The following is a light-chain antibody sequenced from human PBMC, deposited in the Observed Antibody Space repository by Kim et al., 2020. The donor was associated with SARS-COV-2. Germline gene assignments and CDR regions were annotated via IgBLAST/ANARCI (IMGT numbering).Light chain of an antibody. CDR1: QSVSSSY. V-gene: IGKV3-20*01. Sequence: EIVLTQSPSTLSLSPGERATLSCRASQSVSSSYLAWYQQKPGQAPRLLIYGPSSRATGIPDRFSGSGSGTDFTLTISRLEPEDFAVYFCQQYVRSPITFGQGTRLEIK. CDR3: QQYVRSPIT. CDR2: GPS. J-gene: IGKJ5*01.